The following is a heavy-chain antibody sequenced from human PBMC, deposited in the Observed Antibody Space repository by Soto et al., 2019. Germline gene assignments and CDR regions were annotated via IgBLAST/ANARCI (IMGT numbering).Heavy chain of an antibody. CDR2: ISAYNGNT. J-gene: IGHJ6*03. Sequence: QVQLVQSGAEVKKPGASVKVSCKASGYTFTSYGISWVRQAPGQGREWMGWISAYNGNTNYAQKLQGRVTMTTDTSTSTADMELRSLGSDDTAVYYCARDPSGEIYSGDDYSYYYYYMDVWGKGTTVTVSS. CDR1: GYTFTSYG. CDR3: ARDPSGEIYSGDDYSYYYYYMDV. V-gene: IGHV1-18*01. D-gene: IGHD5-12*01.